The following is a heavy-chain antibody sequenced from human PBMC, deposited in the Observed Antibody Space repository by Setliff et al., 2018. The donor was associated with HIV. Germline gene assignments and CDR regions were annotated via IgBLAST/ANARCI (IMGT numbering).Heavy chain of an antibody. CDR3: AREGRQLWFFDF. Sequence: SETLSLTCTVSGGSISAYYWNWFRQPAGKGLEWIGRVYIRGSPNSNPSLMSRVTTSIDTSKNQFFLRLSSVTAADTAVYCCAREGRQLWFFDFWGQGALVTVSS. V-gene: IGHV4-4*07. J-gene: IGHJ4*02. CDR2: VYIRGSP. D-gene: IGHD5-18*01. CDR1: GGSISAYY.